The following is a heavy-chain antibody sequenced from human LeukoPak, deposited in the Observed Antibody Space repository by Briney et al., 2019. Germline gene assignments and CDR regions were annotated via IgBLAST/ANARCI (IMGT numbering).Heavy chain of an antibody. CDR2: IIPIFGTA. D-gene: IGHD1-26*01. J-gene: IGHJ5*01. V-gene: IGHV1-69*05. CDR3: AREGEWEIEGGWLDS. Sequence: SVTVSCKASGGTFSSYAISWVRQAPGQGLEWMGGIIPIFGTANYAQKFQGRVTITTDESTSTAYMELSSLRSEDTAVYYCAREGEWEIEGGWLDSWGQGTLVTVSS. CDR1: GGTFSSYA.